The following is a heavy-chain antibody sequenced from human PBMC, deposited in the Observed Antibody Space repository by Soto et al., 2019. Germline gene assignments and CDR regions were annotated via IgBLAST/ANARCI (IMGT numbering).Heavy chain of an antibody. Sequence: PSATLSLTCTVSDGSISNFYWSWIRQPPGKGLEWIGYISSSGNTNYNPSLKSRVSISVDTSKNQFSLNLTSVTAADTAVHYCARAPMVLTRSYFDSWGQGTPVTVSS. CDR2: ISSSGNT. V-gene: IGHV4-59*01. J-gene: IGHJ4*02. CDR1: DGSISNFY. CDR3: ARAPMVLTRSYFDS. D-gene: IGHD3-22*01.